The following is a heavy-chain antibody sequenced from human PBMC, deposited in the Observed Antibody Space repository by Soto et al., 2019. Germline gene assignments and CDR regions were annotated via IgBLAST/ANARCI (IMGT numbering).Heavy chain of an antibody. CDR1: GYTFTSYD. V-gene: IGHV1-8*01. D-gene: IGHD1-1*01. CDR2: MNPNTGNS. J-gene: IGHJ4*02. Sequence: ASVKVSCKASGYTFTSYDIYWVRQATGQGLEWMGWMNPNTGNSGYAQKFQGRVTVTSDTSINTVYMELSSLRSEDTAVYYCARRAETNGWNGFGADKYYFNFWGQGTLVTVSS. CDR3: ARRAETNGWNGFGADKYYFNF.